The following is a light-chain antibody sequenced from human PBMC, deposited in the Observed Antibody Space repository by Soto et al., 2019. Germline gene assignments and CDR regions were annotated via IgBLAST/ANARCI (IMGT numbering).Light chain of an antibody. J-gene: IGLJ2*01. Sequence: QLVLTQPPSVSGAPGQRVTISCTGSSSNIGAGYNVHWYQQLPGTAPKLLIYGNSNRPSGVPDRFSGCKSGTSASLAITGLQAEDEADYYCQSYDSSLSGYVVFGGGTKVTVL. CDR2: GNS. CDR1: SSNIGAGYN. V-gene: IGLV1-40*01. CDR3: QSYDSSLSGYVV.